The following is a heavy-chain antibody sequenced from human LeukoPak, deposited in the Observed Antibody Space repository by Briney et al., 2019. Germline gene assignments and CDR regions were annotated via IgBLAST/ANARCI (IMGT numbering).Heavy chain of an antibody. Sequence: GGSLRLSCVASGFIFSSYSMNWVRQAAGKGLEWISHIRSSGSTMYYADSVKGRFTISRDNAKNSLYLQMNSLRDEDTAVYYSANDRTGTGGFDPWGQGTLVTVSS. CDR1: GFIFSSYS. V-gene: IGHV3-48*02. CDR2: IRSSGSTM. CDR3: ANDRTGTGGFDP. J-gene: IGHJ5*02. D-gene: IGHD1-1*01.